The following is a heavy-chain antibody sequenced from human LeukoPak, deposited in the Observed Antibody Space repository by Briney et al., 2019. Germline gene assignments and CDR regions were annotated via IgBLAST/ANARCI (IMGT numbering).Heavy chain of an antibody. CDR2: IDPSDSYT. CDR1: GYSFTSYW. V-gene: IGHV5-10-1*01. D-gene: IGHD6-13*01. CDR3: ARSGYSSSSPPRY. J-gene: IGHJ4*02. Sequence: GGSLKISCKGSGYSFTSYWISWVRQMPGRGLEWMGRIDPSDSYTNYSPSFQGHVTISADKSISTAYLQWSSLKASDTAMYYCARSGYSSSSPPRYWGQGTLVTVSS.